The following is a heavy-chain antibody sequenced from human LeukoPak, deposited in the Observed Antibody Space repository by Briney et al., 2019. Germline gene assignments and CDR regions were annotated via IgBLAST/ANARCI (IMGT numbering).Heavy chain of an antibody. D-gene: IGHD1-26*01. Sequence: GGSLRLSCAASGFTFSSYTLYWVRPAPGKGLVWVSRISGDETTTTYADSVMGRFTISRDNANNTLYLERDSLRAEYTAVYYCARAQVGSPTDYWGQGTLVTVSS. J-gene: IGHJ4*02. CDR1: GFTFSSYT. CDR3: ARAQVGSPTDY. CDR2: ISGDETTT. V-gene: IGHV3-74*01.